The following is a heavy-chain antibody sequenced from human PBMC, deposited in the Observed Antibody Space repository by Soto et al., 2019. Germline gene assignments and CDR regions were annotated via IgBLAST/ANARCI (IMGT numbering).Heavy chain of an antibody. V-gene: IGHV5-51*01. Sequence: PGESLKISCNGSGYNFAGYWIAWARQMPGKGLELMGIIYPSDSDTRYRPSFQGQVTISADKSISSAYLQWSSLRASDTAMYYCARGGVSTRTFDYWGQGTPVTV. CDR1: GYNFAGYW. CDR3: ARGGVSTRTFDY. D-gene: IGHD3-3*01. J-gene: IGHJ4*02. CDR2: IYPSDSDT.